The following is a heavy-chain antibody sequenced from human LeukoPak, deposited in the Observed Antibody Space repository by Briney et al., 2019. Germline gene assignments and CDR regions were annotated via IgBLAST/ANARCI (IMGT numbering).Heavy chain of an antibody. CDR1: GFTLSSYA. D-gene: IGHD5-18*01. J-gene: IGHJ6*02. V-gene: IGHV3-23*01. Sequence: GGSLRLSCAASGFTLSSYAMSWVRQAPGKGLEWVSAISGSGGSTYYADSVKGRFTISRDNSKNTLYLQMNSLRAEDTAVYCCAKAGGYSYDYYYYGMDVWGQGTTVTVSS. CDR2: ISGSGGST. CDR3: AKAGGYSYDYYYYGMDV.